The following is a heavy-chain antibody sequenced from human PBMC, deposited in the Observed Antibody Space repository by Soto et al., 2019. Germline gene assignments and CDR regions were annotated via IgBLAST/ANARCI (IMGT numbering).Heavy chain of an antibody. CDR1: GGSISSGGYY. J-gene: IGHJ5*02. Sequence: SETLSLTCTVSGGSISSGGYYWSWIRQHPGKGLEWIGYIYYSGSTYYNPSLKSRVTISVDTSKNQFSLKLSSVTAADTAVYYXARGDTDDYGDYNWFDPWGRGTLVTVSS. D-gene: IGHD4-17*01. CDR3: ARGDTDDYGDYNWFDP. V-gene: IGHV4-31*03. CDR2: IYYSGST.